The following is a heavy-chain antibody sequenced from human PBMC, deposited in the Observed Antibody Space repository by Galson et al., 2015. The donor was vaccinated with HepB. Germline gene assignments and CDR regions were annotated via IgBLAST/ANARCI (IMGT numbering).Heavy chain of an antibody. CDR2: INPNSGGT. D-gene: IGHD4-23*01. Sequence: SVKVSCKASGYTFTGYYMHWVRQAPGQGLEWMGRINPNSGGTNYAQKFQGRVTMTRDTSISTAYMELSRLRSDDTAVYYCARESIVVTHYYYYYMDVWGKGTTVTVSS. CDR3: ARESIVVTHYYYYYMDV. J-gene: IGHJ6*03. CDR1: GYTFTGYY. V-gene: IGHV1-2*06.